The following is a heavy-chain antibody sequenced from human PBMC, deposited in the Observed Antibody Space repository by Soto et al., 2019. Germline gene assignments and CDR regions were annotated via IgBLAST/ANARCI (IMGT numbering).Heavy chain of an antibody. V-gene: IGHV4-30-4*01. CDR2: IYYSGST. D-gene: IGHD1-20*01. J-gene: IGHJ6*02. CDR1: GGSISSGDDF. CDR3: ARDRAKWKDYYYYGMHV. Sequence: QVQLQQSGPGLVKPSQTLSLTCTVSGGSISSGDDFWTWIRQPPGKGLEWIGYIYYSGSTYYNPSLKRRLTMSLDTSKTQFSLKLTSATAADTAVYYCARDRAKWKDYYYYGMHVWGQGTTVTVSS.